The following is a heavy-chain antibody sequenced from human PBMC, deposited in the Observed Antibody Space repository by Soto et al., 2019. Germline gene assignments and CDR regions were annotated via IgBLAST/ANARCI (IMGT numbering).Heavy chain of an antibody. CDR2: ISGSGGST. CDR1: VFTFISYA. D-gene: IGHD6-19*01. Sequence: GWSLRLSCASSVFTFISYAMSWVRQAPGKGLEWVSAISGSGGSTYYADSVKGRFTISRDNSKNTLYLQMNSLRAEDTAVYYCAKDLRWWSSGPQGDWFDPWGQGTLVTVSS. J-gene: IGHJ5*02. V-gene: IGHV3-23*01. CDR3: AKDLRWWSSGPQGDWFDP.